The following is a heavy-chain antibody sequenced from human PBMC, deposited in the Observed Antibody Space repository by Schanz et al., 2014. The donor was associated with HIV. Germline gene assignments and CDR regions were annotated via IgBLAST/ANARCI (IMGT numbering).Heavy chain of an antibody. CDR2: IGHEGNDI. CDR1: GFAFSNYA. CDR3: ARDLNVGRHFDH. Sequence: VQLLESGGGLVQPGGSLRLSCAASGFAFSNYAMSWVRQAPGKGPEWVAVIGHEGNDIHYVDSVAGRFSISRDNSKNTLYLQLGSLRTEDTAVYYCARDLNVGRHFDHWGQGTLVTVSS. D-gene: IGHD1-26*01. V-gene: IGHV3-33*08. J-gene: IGHJ4*02.